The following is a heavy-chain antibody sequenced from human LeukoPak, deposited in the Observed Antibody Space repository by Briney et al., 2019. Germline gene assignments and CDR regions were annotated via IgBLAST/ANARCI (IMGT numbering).Heavy chain of an antibody. Sequence: ASVKVSCKASGYTFTGYYMHWVRQAPGQGLEWMGWINPNSGGTNYAQKFQGRVTMTRDTSISTAYMELSRLRSDDTAVYYCAGVIKWLNYYYYYMDVWGKGTTVTVSS. CDR2: INPNSGGT. CDR1: GYTFTGYY. J-gene: IGHJ6*03. D-gene: IGHD3-22*01. CDR3: AGVIKWLNYYYYYMDV. V-gene: IGHV1-2*02.